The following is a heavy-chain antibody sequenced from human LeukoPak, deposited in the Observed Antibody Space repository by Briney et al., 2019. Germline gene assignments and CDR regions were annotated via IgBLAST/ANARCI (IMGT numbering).Heavy chain of an antibody. D-gene: IGHD2-2*01. CDR2: ISSSGSTI. Sequence: GGSLRLSCAASGFTFSDYYMSWVGQAPGKGREGGSYISSSGSTIYYADSVKGRFTISRDNAKNSLYMQMDRLRGEETAVYYCARVDCSSTSCRYYYYYYYMDVWGKGPTVTVSS. J-gene: IGHJ6*03. CDR1: GFTFSDYY. CDR3: ARVDCSSTSCRYYYYYYYMDV. V-gene: IGHV3-11*04.